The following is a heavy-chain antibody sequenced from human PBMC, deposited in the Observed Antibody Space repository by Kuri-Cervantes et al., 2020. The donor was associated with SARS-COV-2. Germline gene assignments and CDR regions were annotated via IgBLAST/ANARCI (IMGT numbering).Heavy chain of an antibody. CDR3: AKEGYYDFWSGPGLFDY. D-gene: IGHD3-3*01. V-gene: IGHV3-53*01. CDR1: GFTVSSNY. J-gene: IGHJ4*02. CDR2: IYSGGST. Sequence: GGSLRLSCAASGFTVSSNYMSWVRQAPGKGLEWVSVIYSGGSTYYADSVKGRFTISRDNSKNTLYLQMNSLRAEDTAVYYCAKEGYYDFWSGPGLFDYWGQGTLVTVSS.